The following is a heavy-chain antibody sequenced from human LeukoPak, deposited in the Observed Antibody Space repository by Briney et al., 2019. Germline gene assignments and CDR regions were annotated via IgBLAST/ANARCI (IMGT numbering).Heavy chain of an antibody. CDR2: IKQDGGAK. Sequence: GGSLRLSCAASGFTFTNYWMNWLRQAPGKGLEWVANIKQDGGAKNYVDSVKGRFTISRDNAKNSLYLQMNNLRVGYTAVYYCARERVTTTSFDYWGQGVLVTVSS. V-gene: IGHV3-7*01. CDR1: GFTFTNYW. J-gene: IGHJ4*02. CDR3: ARERVTTTSFDY. D-gene: IGHD2/OR15-2a*01.